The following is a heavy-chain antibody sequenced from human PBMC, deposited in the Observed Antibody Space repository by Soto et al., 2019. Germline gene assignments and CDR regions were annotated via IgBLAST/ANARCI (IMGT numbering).Heavy chain of an antibody. Sequence: ASVKVSCTASGYTFTSYYMHWVRQAPGQGLEWMGIINPSGGSTSYAQKFQGRVTITRDTSASTAYMELSSLRSEDTAVYYCARVSGYYLPDYWGQGTLVTVSS. CDR1: GYTFTSYY. CDR3: ARVSGYYLPDY. J-gene: IGHJ4*02. D-gene: IGHD5-12*01. CDR2: INPSGGST. V-gene: IGHV1-46*01.